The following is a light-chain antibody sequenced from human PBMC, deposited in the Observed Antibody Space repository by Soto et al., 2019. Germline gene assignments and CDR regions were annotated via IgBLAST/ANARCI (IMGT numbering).Light chain of an antibody. Sequence: DRQMTQSPSTLSGSVGDRVTINCRASQTISSWLAWYQQKPGKAPKLLIYKASTLKSGVPSRFSGSGSGTEFTLTISSLQPDDFATYYCQQYNSYSEAFGQGTKVDI. CDR2: KAS. CDR1: QTISSW. CDR3: QQYNSYSEA. V-gene: IGKV1-5*03. J-gene: IGKJ1*01.